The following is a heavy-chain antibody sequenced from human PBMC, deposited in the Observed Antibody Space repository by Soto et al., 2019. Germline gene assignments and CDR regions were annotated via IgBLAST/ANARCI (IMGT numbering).Heavy chain of an antibody. CDR2: IYYSGTT. J-gene: IGHJ2*01. Sequence: QLQLQESGPGLVKPSETLSLTCTVSNGSISSSNYYWAWIRQPPGKGLEWIGSIYYSGTTYYKPSLTSRLTISVDTSKTQFPLRLTSVPAADTAVYYCARLDFYGGNFDLWGRGTLVTVSS. CDR1: NGSISSSNYY. V-gene: IGHV4-39*01. D-gene: IGHD3-16*01. CDR3: ARLDFYGGNFDL.